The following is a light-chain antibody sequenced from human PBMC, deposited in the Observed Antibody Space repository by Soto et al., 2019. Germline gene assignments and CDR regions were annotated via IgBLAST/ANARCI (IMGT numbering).Light chain of an antibody. J-gene: IGKJ4*01. CDR3: QQYNNWPPLT. CDR2: GAS. V-gene: IGKV3-15*01. CDR1: QSVSSN. Sequence: EIVMTQSPATLSVSPGERATLSCRASQSVSSNLAWYQQKPGQAPRLLIYGASTRATDVPARFSGSGYGTDFTLTISSLQSEDLAVYYCQQYNNWPPLTFCGGTKVEIK.